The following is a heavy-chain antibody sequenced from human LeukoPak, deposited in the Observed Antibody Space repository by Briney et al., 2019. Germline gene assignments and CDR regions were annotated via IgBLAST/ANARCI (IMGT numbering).Heavy chain of an antibody. CDR1: GGTFSSYA. J-gene: IGHJ5*02. D-gene: IGHD3-22*01. Sequence: ASVTVSCKASGGTFSSYAISWVRQAPGQGLEWMGGIIPIFGTANYAQKFQGRVTITADDSTSTAYMELSSLRSEDTAVYYCARGGGSYYYDSSGRQDNWFDPWGQGTLVTVSS. CDR3: ARGGGSYYYDSSGRQDNWFDP. V-gene: IGHV1-69*01. CDR2: IIPIFGTA.